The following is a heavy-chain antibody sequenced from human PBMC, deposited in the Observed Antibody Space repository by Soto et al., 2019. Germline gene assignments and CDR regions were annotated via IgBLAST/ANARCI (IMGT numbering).Heavy chain of an antibody. CDR3: GRGLVWFEMYNWFDP. CDR2: IYYSGST. J-gene: IGHJ5*02. Sequence: SETLSLTCTVSGGSISSGDYYWSWIRQPPGKGLEWIGYIYYSGSTYYNPSLKSRVTISVDTSKNQFSLRLSSVTAADTAVYYCGRGLVWFEMYNWFDPWGQGTLVTVSS. V-gene: IGHV4-30-4*01. D-gene: IGHD3-10*01. CDR1: GGSISSGDYY.